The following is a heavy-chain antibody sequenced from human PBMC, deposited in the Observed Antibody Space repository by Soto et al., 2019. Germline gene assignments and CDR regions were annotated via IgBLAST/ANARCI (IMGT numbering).Heavy chain of an antibody. V-gene: IGHV1-18*01. CDR1: GYTFTSYG. J-gene: IGHJ3*02. Sequence: GESLKISCKASGYTFTSYGISWVRQAPGQGLEWMGWISAYNGNTNYAQKLQGRVTMTTDTSTSTAYMELRSLRSDDTAVYYCARDGGGGAYYYDSSGYAFDIWGQGTMVTVSS. D-gene: IGHD3-22*01. CDR2: ISAYNGNT. CDR3: ARDGGGGAYYYDSSGYAFDI.